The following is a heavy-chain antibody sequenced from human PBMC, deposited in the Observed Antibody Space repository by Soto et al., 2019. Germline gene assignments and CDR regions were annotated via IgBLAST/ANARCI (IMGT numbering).Heavy chain of an antibody. V-gene: IGHV3-23*01. D-gene: IGHD3-16*02. CDR1: GLTFSSYA. CDR2: INGSGGST. Sequence: GGSLRLSCAASGLTFSSYAMSWVRQAPGKGLEWVSAINGSGGSTYYADSVKGRFTISRDNSKNTLYLQMNSLRAEDTAVYYCAKSGYRPKDYYFDYWGQGTLVTVSS. CDR3: AKSGYRPKDYYFDY. J-gene: IGHJ4*02.